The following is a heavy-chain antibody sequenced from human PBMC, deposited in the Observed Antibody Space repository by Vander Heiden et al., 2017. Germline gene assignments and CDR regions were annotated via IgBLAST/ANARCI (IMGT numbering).Heavy chain of an antibody. Sequence: QVQLQESGPGLVKPSQTLSLTCTVSGRSISSGGYYWSWVRQHPGKGLEWIGYIYYSGSTYYNPSLKSRVTISVDTSKNQFSLKLSSVTAADTAVYYCARVVAATSRGGYYFDYWGQGTLVTVSS. V-gene: IGHV4-31*03. CDR3: ARVVAATSRGGYYFDY. CDR1: GRSISSGGYY. J-gene: IGHJ4*02. CDR2: IYYSGST. D-gene: IGHD2-15*01.